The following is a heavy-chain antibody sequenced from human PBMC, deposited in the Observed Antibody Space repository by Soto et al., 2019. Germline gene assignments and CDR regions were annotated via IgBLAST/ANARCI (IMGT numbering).Heavy chain of an antibody. D-gene: IGHD3-3*01. CDR2: IYYSGST. Sequence: SETLSLTCTVSGGSINSYYWSWIRQPPGKGPEWIGYIYYSGSTNYNPSLKSRVTISVDTSKNQFSLKISSVTAADTAVYYCAKVNDFWTGYYSTNWFDPWGQGTLVTVSS. V-gene: IGHV4-59*01. CDR1: GGSINSYY. J-gene: IGHJ5*02. CDR3: AKVNDFWTGYYSTNWFDP.